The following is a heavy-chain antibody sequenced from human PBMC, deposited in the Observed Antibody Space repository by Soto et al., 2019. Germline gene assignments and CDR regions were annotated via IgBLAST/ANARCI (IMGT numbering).Heavy chain of an antibody. CDR3: ARGPSGDKVDS. D-gene: IGHD7-27*01. Sequence: QVQLQESGPGLVKPSQTLSHTCTVPGGSISTVDYWWSWIRQSPDMGLEWIGHIYDGGRTYNNPSLESRVTMSVDTSKSQLSLTLSSVSAADTAVYYCARGPSGDKVDSWGQGTLVTVSS. J-gene: IGHJ4*02. CDR1: GGSISTVDYW. V-gene: IGHV4-30-4*01. CDR2: IYDGGRT.